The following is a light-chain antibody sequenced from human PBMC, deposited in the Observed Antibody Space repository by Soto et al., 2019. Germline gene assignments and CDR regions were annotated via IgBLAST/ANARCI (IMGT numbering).Light chain of an antibody. CDR2: GAS. J-gene: IGKJ5*01. V-gene: IGKV3-15*01. CDR3: QQRSNWPPT. Sequence: EILMTQSPATLSVSPGERVTFSCRASQSVSTRLAWYQHKPGQAPRLLIYGASTRATGNPARFSGSGSGTEFTLTISRLEPKDFAVYYCQQRSNWPPTFGQGTRL. CDR1: QSVSTR.